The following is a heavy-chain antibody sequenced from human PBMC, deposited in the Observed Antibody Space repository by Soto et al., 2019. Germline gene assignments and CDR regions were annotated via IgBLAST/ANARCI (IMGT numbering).Heavy chain of an antibody. J-gene: IGHJ5*02. Sequence: SETLSLTCTVSGGSISSGDYYWSWIRQPPGKGLEWIGYIYYSGSTYYNPSLKSRVTISVDTSKNQFSLKLSSVTAADTAVYYCARAEVGPDYYDSSGYHGWFDPWGQGPLVTVSS. CDR2: IYYSGST. V-gene: IGHV4-30-4*01. D-gene: IGHD3-22*01. CDR1: GGSISSGDYY. CDR3: ARAEVGPDYYDSSGYHGWFDP.